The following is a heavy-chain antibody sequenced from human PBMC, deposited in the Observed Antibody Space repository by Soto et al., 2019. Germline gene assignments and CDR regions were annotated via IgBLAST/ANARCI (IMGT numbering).Heavy chain of an antibody. D-gene: IGHD4-17*01. J-gene: IGHJ6*02. CDR2: ISYDGSNK. CDR3: ARFKGDYDLYYGMDV. Sequence: GGSLRLSCAASGFTFSSYAMHWVRQAPGKGLEWVAVISYDGSNKYYADSVKGRFTISRDNSKNTLYLQMNSLRAEDTAVYYCARFKGDYDLYYGMDVWGQGTTVTVSS. CDR1: GFTFSSYA. V-gene: IGHV3-30-3*01.